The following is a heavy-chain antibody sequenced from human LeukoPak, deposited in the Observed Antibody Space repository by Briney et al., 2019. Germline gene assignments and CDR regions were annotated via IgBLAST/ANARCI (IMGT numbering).Heavy chain of an antibody. V-gene: IGHV3-23*01. CDR3: ATRPLMPPRFDY. J-gene: IGHJ4*02. D-gene: IGHD2-2*01. CDR1: GFTFSSYA. CDR2: ISGGGGST. Sequence: PEGSLRLSCAASGFTFSSYAMSWVRQAPVKGLQWVSAISGGGGSTYYADSVKGRFTISRDNSKSTLYLHMSSLRAEDTAIYYCATRPLMPPRFDYWGQGILVTVSS.